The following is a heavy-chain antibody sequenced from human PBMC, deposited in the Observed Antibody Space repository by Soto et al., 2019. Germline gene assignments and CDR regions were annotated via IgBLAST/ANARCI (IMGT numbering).Heavy chain of an antibody. CDR2: INGDSNYM. D-gene: IGHD1-26*01. Sequence: GGSLRLSCAASGFTFNIYSMNWLRQAPGKGLEWVSPINGDSNYMYTADLMKGRFTISRDNAKNSLYLQMNSLRVEDTAVYYCARDFRMGGAHDYYYGMDVWGQGTTVTVSS. V-gene: IGHV3-21*01. CDR1: GFTFNIYS. J-gene: IGHJ6*02. CDR3: ARDFRMGGAHDYYYGMDV.